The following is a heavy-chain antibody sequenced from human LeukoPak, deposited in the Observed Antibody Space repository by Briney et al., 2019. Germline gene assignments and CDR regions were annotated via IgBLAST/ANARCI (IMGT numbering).Heavy chain of an antibody. CDR3: ARDGVHCSSTSCPSPYNWFDP. CDR2: IIPIFGTA. J-gene: IGHJ5*02. Sequence: SVKVSCKASGYTFPSYFMHWVRQAPGQGLEWMGGIIPIFGTANYAQKFQGRVTITADESTSTAYMELSSLRSEDTAVYYCARDGVHCSSTSCPSPYNWFDPWGQGTLVTVSS. V-gene: IGHV1-69*13. D-gene: IGHD2-2*01. CDR1: GYTFPSYF.